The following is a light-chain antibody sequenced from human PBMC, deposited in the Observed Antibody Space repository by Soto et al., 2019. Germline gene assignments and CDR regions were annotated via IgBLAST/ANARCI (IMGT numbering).Light chain of an antibody. Sequence: QSVLTQPRSVSRSPGQSVTISCTGTSSVVGGYDFVSWFQHHPGKPPKLIMYDVSKRPSGVPDRFSGSKSGNTASLTISGLQAEDEADYYCCSYAGSYTFVFATGTKVTVL. CDR2: DVS. CDR1: SSVVGGYDF. V-gene: IGLV2-11*01. CDR3: CSYAGSYTFV. J-gene: IGLJ1*01.